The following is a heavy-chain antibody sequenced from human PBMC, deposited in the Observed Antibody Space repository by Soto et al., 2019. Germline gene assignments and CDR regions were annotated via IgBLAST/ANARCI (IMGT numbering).Heavy chain of an antibody. J-gene: IGHJ4*02. D-gene: IGHD6-13*01. CDR3: ARVSVAGIPYFDY. Sequence: SETLSLTCAVSGGSISSSNWWSWVRQPPGKGLEWIGEIYHSGSTNYNPSLKSRVTISVDKSKNQFSLKLSSVTAADTAVYYCARVSVAGIPYFDYWGQGTLVTVSS. CDR1: GGSISSSNW. CDR2: IYHSGST. V-gene: IGHV4-4*02.